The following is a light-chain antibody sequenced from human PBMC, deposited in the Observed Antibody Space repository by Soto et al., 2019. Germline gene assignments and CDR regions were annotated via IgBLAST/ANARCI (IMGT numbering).Light chain of an antibody. J-gene: IGKJ1*01. V-gene: IGKV3-20*01. CDR3: QQYGSSPKT. CDR1: QSVSNNY. Sequence: EIVLTQSPGTLSLSPGERATLSCRASQSVSNNYLAWYQQKPGQAPRLLIYGASSRATGIPDRFSGSGSGTDFTLTISRLEPEDFAGFYCQQYGSSPKTFGQGTRVEIK. CDR2: GAS.